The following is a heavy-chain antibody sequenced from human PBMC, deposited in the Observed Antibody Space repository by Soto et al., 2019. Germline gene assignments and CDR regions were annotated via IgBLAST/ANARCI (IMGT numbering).Heavy chain of an antibody. Sequence: GESLKISCKGSGDSFTNYWIGWVRQMPGKGLEWMGIINPDDSDTRYSPSFQGQVTISADKSITTAYLQWSSLKASDTAMYYCGARPEANDAFDIWGQGTMVTVSS. V-gene: IGHV5-51*01. CDR3: GARPEANDAFDI. CDR1: GDSFTNYW. CDR2: INPDDSDT. J-gene: IGHJ3*02.